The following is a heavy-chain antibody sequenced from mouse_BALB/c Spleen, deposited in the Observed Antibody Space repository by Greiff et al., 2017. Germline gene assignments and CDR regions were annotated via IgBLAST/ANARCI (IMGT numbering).Heavy chain of an antibody. D-gene: IGHD2-10*02. J-gene: IGHJ1*01. CDR1: GYSFTSGYS. CDR2: IHYSGST. Sequence: EVQLQQSGPDLVKPSQSLSLTCTVTGYSFTSGYSWHWIRQFPGNKLEWMGYIHYSGSTNYNPSLKSRISITRDTSKNQFFLQLNSVTTEDTATYYCAYGNYWYFDVWGAGTTVTVSS. V-gene: IGHV3-1*02. CDR3: AYGNYWYFDV.